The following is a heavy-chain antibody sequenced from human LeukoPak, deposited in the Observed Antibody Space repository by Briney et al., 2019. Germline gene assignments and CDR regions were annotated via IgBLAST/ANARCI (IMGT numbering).Heavy chain of an antibody. J-gene: IGHJ4*02. D-gene: IGHD3-16*02. CDR1: GFTFSSYW. V-gene: IGHV3-7*03. CDR3: ARDRESLDYVWGSYRFFDY. CDR2: KKQDGSEK. Sequence: GGSLRLSCAASGFTFSSYWMSWVRQAPGKGLEWVANKKQDGSEKYYVDSVKGRFTISRDNAKNSLYLQMNSLRAEDTAVYYCARDRESLDYVWGSYRFFDYWGQGTLVTVSS.